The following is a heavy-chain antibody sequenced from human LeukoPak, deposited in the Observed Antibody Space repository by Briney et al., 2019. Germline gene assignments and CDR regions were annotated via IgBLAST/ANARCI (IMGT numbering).Heavy chain of an antibody. CDR2: MNPNSGNT. CDR1: EYTFTSYD. Sequence: ASVKVSCKASEYTFTSYDINWVRQATGQGLEWMGWMNPNSGNTGYAQKFQGRVTMTRNTSISTAYMELSSLRSEDTAVYYCARLGIGSSFDYYHYYMDVWGKGTTVTVSS. D-gene: IGHD6-13*01. CDR3: ARLGIGSSFDYYHYYMDV. J-gene: IGHJ6*03. V-gene: IGHV1-8*01.